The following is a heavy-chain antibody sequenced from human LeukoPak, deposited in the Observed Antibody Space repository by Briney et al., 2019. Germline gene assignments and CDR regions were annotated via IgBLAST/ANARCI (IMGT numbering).Heavy chain of an antibody. CDR3: ARQGPRYYGSGTYSPAYYFDY. J-gene: IGHJ4*02. Sequence: SETLSLTCTVSGGISSSAYYWGWIRPPPGKGLEWIGSNYYSESAYHIPSLKSRVTISVDKPKNQLSLKLTSVTAADTAVYYCARQGPRYYGSGTYSPAYYFDYWGQGTLVTVSS. V-gene: IGHV4-39*01. CDR1: GGISSSAYY. D-gene: IGHD3-10*01. CDR2: NYYSESA.